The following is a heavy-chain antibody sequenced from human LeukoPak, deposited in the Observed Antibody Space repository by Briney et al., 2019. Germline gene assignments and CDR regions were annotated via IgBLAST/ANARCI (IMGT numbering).Heavy chain of an antibody. CDR2: ISSDGSNK. CDR1: GFTFSSYA. D-gene: IGHD3-9*01. V-gene: IGHV3-30-3*01. CDR3: ARDFTGWEY. J-gene: IGHJ4*02. Sequence: PGRSLRLSCAASGFTFSSYAMHWVRQAPGKGLEWVAVISSDGSNKYYADSVKGRFTIPRDNSKNTLYLQMSSLRAEDTAVYYCARDFTGWEYWGQGTLVSVSS.